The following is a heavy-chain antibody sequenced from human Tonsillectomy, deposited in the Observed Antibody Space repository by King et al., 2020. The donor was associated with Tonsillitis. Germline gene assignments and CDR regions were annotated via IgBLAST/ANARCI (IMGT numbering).Heavy chain of an antibody. CDR3: AGRGYDWGRPSYFDY. CDR1: GYSFTSYW. J-gene: IGHJ4*02. Sequence: VQLVQSGAEVKKPGESLKISCKGSGYSFTSYWIGWVRQMSGKGLEWMGTIYPGDSDIRYSPSFQGQVSISADKSISTAYLQWSSLKASDTAMYYCAGRGYDWGRPSYFDYWGQGTLVTVSS. D-gene: IGHD5-12*01. V-gene: IGHV5-51*03. CDR2: IYPGDSDI.